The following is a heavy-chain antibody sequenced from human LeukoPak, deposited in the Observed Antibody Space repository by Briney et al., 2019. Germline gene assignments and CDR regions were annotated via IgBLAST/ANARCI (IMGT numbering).Heavy chain of an antibody. CDR1: GGSISSGSYY. CDR3: ASGVRGVIPFYYYGMDV. D-gene: IGHD3-10*01. V-gene: IGHV4-61*02. Sequence: PSQTLSLTCTVPGGSISSGSYYWSWIRQPAGKGLEWIGRIYTSGSTNYNPSLKSRVTISVDTSKNQFSLKLSSVTAADTAVYYCASGVRGVIPFYYYGMDVWGQGTTVTVSS. CDR2: IYTSGST. J-gene: IGHJ6*02.